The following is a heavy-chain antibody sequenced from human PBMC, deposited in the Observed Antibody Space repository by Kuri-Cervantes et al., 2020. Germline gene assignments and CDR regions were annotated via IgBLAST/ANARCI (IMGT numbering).Heavy chain of an antibody. D-gene: IGHD1-26*01. CDR3: ARDRNLGGSYLFGY. V-gene: IGHV1-18*01. CDR1: GYTFTSYG. Sequence: ASVKVSCKASGYTFTSYGISWVRQAPGQGLEWMGWISAYNGNTNYAQKLQGRVTMTTDTSTSTVYMELRSLRSDDTALYYCARDRNLGGSYLFGYWGQGTLVTVSS. CDR2: ISAYNGNT. J-gene: IGHJ4*02.